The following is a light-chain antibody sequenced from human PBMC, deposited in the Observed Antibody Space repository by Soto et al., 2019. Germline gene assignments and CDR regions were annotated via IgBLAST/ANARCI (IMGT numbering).Light chain of an antibody. CDR3: QQRRNWPPGIT. CDR1: QSVRSSY. V-gene: IGKV3-11*01. CDR2: DAS. Sequence: EIVLTHSPGTLSLSPWERATLSCRASQSVRSSYLAWYQQKPGQAPRLLIYDASNRATGIPARFSGSGSGTDFTLTISSLEPEDFAVYYCQQRRNWPPGITFGQGTRLEIK. J-gene: IGKJ5*01.